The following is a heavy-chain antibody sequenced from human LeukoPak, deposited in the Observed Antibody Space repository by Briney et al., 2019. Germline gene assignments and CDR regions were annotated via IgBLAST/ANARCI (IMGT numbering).Heavy chain of an antibody. D-gene: IGHD1-26*01. CDR1: GFTFSSYE. V-gene: IGHV3-48*03. CDR2: ISSSGSTI. Sequence: GGSLRLSCAASGFTFSSYEMKWVRQAPGKGLEWVSYISSSGSTIYYADSVKGRFTISRDNAKNSLYLQMNSLRAEDTAVYYCARESGSAGDFDYWGQGTLVTVSS. CDR3: ARESGSAGDFDY. J-gene: IGHJ4*02.